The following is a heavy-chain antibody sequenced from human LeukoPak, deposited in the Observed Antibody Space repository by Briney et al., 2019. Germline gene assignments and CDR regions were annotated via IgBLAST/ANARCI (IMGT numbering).Heavy chain of an antibody. J-gene: IGHJ4*02. CDR3: ARASVNILTGYYTDY. V-gene: IGHV1-69*05. CDR2: IIPISGTA. D-gene: IGHD3-9*01. Sequence: ASVKVSCKASGGTFSSYAISWVRQAPGQGLEWMGRIIPISGTANYAQKFQGRVTITTDESTSTAYMELSSLRSEDTAVYYCARASVNILTGYYTDYWGQGTLVTVSS. CDR1: GGTFSSYA.